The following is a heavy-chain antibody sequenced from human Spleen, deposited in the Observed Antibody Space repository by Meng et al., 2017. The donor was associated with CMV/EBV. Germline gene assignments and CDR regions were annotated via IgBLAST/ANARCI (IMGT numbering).Heavy chain of an antibody. CDR3: ARRLSRGSASRWFDP. V-gene: IGHV5-51*01. D-gene: IGHD1-26*01. CDR1: GYCFSTSW. Sequence: SGYCFSTSWIAWVRQVPGKGLEWMGVIYAGDSDTTYSPAFQGQVTISVDKSISTAYLQWSRLRASDTAVYYCARRLSRGSASRWFDPWGQGTLVTVSS. CDR2: IYAGDSDT. J-gene: IGHJ5*02.